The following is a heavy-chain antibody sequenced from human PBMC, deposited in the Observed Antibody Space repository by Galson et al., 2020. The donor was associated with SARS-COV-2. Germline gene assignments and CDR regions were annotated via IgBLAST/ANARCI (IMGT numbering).Heavy chain of an antibody. Sequence: GGSLRLSCAASGFTFSSYAMHWVRQAPVKGLEWVAVISYDGSNKYYADSVKGRFTISRDNSKNTLYLQMNSLRAEDTAVYYCAREYYDSSGDFDYWGQGTPVTVSS. J-gene: IGHJ4*02. V-gene: IGHV3-30*04. D-gene: IGHD3-22*01. CDR3: AREYYDSSGDFDY. CDR2: ISYDGSNK. CDR1: GFTFSSYA.